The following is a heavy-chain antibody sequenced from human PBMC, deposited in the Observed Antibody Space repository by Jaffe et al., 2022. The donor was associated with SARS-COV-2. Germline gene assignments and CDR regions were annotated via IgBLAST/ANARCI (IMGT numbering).Heavy chain of an antibody. J-gene: IGHJ4*02. V-gene: IGHV3-23*01. CDR2: INSGGGT. CDR3: AKRLGGSSGFYYFDY. Sequence: EVQLLQSGGGLVQPGGSLRLSCAASGFTFSGYAMTWVRQAPGKGLEWVSSINSGGGTYYRDSVKGRFTISRDNSKNTLHLQMNSLRAGDTAVYYCAKRLGGSSGFYYFDYWGQGILVTVSS. CDR1: GFTFSGYA. D-gene: IGHD3-22*01.